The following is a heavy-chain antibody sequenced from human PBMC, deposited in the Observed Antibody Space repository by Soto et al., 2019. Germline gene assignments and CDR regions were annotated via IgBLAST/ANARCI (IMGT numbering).Heavy chain of an antibody. CDR2: VTSSGFST. CDR3: AKGYGPGSYYDY. Sequence: DVQLLESGGGLEQSGGSLRLSCAASGFSFRSFAMGWVRQAPGKGLEWVSSVTSSGFSTYYADSVRGRFTMSRDNSDNTLHLQMNSLRAEDTAVYYCAKGYGPGSYYDYRGQGTLVTVS. V-gene: IGHV3-23*01. CDR1: GFSFRSFA. J-gene: IGHJ4*02. D-gene: IGHD3-10*01.